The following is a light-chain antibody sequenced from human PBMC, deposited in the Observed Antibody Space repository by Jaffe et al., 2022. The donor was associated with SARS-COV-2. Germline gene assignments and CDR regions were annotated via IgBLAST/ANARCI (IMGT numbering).Light chain of an antibody. CDR3: QVWDSSSDHFVV. CDR2: DDS. Sequence: SYVLTQPPSVSVAPGQTARIPCGGNNIGSKTVHWYQQKPGQAPVLVVYDDSDRPSGIPERFSGSNSGNTATLTISSVEAGDEADYYCQVWDSSSDHFVVFGGGTNLTVL. CDR1: NIGSKT. J-gene: IGLJ2*01. V-gene: IGLV3-21*02.